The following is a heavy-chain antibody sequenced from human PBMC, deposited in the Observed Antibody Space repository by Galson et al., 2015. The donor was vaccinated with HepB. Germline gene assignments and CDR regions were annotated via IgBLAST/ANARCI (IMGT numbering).Heavy chain of an antibody. V-gene: IGHV3-33*08. CDR1: GFTFSSYG. Sequence: SLRLSCAASGFTFSSYGMHWVRQAPGKGLEWVAVIWYDGSNKYYADSVKGRFTISRDNSKNTLYLTMNSLRDEDTAVYYCGRDINPRQQWQVALRYWGQGTQVTVSS. CDR3: GRDINPRQQWQVALRY. D-gene: IGHD6-19*01. J-gene: IGHJ4*02. CDR2: IWYDGSNK.